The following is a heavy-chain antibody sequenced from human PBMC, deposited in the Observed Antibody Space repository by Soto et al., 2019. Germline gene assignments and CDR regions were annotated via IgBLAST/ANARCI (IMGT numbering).Heavy chain of an antibody. CDR2: VKQDGSVK. CDR3: TSATSSRGAPGGCIKD. V-gene: IGHV3-7*03. CDR1: GFIFTNYW. D-gene: IGHD2-15*01. J-gene: IGHJ4*02. Sequence: EVQLVESGGDLVQPGGSLRLSCAASGFIFTNYWMSWVRQAPGKGLEWVANVKQDGSVKRYVDSVKGRFTISRDNAKNSVYLQMNSLRVDDTAVYYCTSATSSRGAPGGCIKDWGQGNLVTVSS.